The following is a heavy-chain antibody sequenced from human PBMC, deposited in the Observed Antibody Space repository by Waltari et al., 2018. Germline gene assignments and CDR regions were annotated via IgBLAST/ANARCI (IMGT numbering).Heavy chain of an antibody. CDR3: AKGSGWYDY. J-gene: IGHJ4*02. CDR2: IWYDGSNK. Sequence: QVQLVESGGGVVQPGRSLRLSCAASGFTLSSYGMHWVRQAPGKGLEWVAVIWYDGSNKYYADSVKGRFTISRDNSKNTLYLQMNSLRAEDTAMYYCAKGSGWYDYWGQGTLVTVSS. CDR1: GFTLSSYG. D-gene: IGHD6-19*01. V-gene: IGHV3-30*18.